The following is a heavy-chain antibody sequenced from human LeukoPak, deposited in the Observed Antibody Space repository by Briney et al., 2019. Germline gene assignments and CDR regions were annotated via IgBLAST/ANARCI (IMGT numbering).Heavy chain of an antibody. CDR1: GFTFSSYA. CDR2: ISYDGSNK. J-gene: IGHJ6*02. D-gene: IGHD3-22*01. CDR3: AREMPTGLVVVITHGYGMDV. Sequence: GGSLRLSCAASGFTFSSYAMHWVCQAPGKGLEWVAVISYDGSNKYYAGSVKGRFTISRDKSKNTLYLQMNSLRAEDTAVYYCAREMPTGLVVVITHGYGMDVWGQGTTVTVSS. V-gene: IGHV3-30-3*01.